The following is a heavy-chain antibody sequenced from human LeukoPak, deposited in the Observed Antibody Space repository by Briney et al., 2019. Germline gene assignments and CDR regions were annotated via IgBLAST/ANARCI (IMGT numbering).Heavy chain of an antibody. CDR2: INHSGST. Sequence: SETLSLTCAVYGGSLSGYYWSWIRQPPGKGLEWIGEINHSGSTNYIPSLKSRVTISGDTSKNQFSLRLSSVTAADTAVYYCARWGPSAFDMWGQGTKVTVSS. CDR1: GGSLSGYY. J-gene: IGHJ3*02. D-gene: IGHD3-16*01. V-gene: IGHV4-34*01. CDR3: ARWGPSAFDM.